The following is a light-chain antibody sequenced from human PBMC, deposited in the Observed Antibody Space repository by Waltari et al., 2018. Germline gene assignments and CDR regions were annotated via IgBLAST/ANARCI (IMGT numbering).Light chain of an antibody. V-gene: IGLV3-10*01. CDR2: EDT. CDR1: ELPRKY. Sequence: YELTQPPSVSVSPGQTARITCSGHELPRKYAYWFQQKSGQAPRLVMYEDTKRPSGIPGRFSGSSSGTVATLTISGAQVDDEADCYCYSSDSTGLRVFGGGTTVVVL. CDR3: YSSDSTGLRV. J-gene: IGLJ1*01.